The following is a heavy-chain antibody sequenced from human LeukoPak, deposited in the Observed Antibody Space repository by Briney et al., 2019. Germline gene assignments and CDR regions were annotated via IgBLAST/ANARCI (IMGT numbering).Heavy chain of an antibody. D-gene: IGHD3-22*01. V-gene: IGHV4-34*01. J-gene: IGHJ4*02. CDR2: INHSGTT. CDR3: ARLPITMIVHFDY. CDR1: DGSFSSYY. Sequence: SETLSLTCAVYDGSFSSYYWSWIRQPPGKGLEWIGDINHSGTTNYNPSLKSRVTMSVDTSKNQFSLKLSSMTAADTAVYYCARLPITMIVHFDYWGQGTLVTVSS.